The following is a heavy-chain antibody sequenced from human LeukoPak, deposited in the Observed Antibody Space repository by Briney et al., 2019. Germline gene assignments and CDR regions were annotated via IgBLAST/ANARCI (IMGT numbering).Heavy chain of an antibody. D-gene: IGHD3-10*01. CDR1: GFTFSSYS. Sequence: GGSLRLSCAASGFTFSSYSKNWVRQAPGKGLEWVSSISSSSSYIYYADSVKGRFTISRDNARNSLYLQMNSLRAEDTAVYYCARVGEKRSPYYYGSGSYYADAFDIWGQGTMVTVSS. CDR2: ISSSSSYI. V-gene: IGHV3-21*01. J-gene: IGHJ3*02. CDR3: ARVGEKRSPYYYGSGSYYADAFDI.